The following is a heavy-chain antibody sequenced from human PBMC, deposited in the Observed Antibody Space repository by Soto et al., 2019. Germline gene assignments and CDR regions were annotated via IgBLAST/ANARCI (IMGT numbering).Heavy chain of an antibody. CDR2: IYYNGNN. J-gene: IGHJ4*02. D-gene: IGHD2-21*02. CDR1: GASLSSGDYY. V-gene: IGHV4-30-4*01. CDR3: ARERRGGDSNGGVDY. Sequence: QVQLQESGPGLVKPSQTLSLTCIVSGASLSSGDYYWSWIRQPPGKGLEWIAFIYYNGNNFYNPSLKRRVTIAIDTSSNQFSLTVRPVTAADTAVYYCARERRGGDSNGGVDYWGQGTLVTVSS.